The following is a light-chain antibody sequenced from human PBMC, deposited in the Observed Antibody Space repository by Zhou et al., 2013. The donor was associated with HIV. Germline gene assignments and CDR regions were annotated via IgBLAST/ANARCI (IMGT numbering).Light chain of an antibody. J-gene: IGKJ2*01. Sequence: EIVLTQSPGTLSLSPGERATLSCRASQSVSSSYLAWYQQKPGQAPRLLIHGASTRATGIPARFSGSGSGTEFTLTITSLQSEDFAVYYCQQYNNWPPYTFGQGTKLKIK. CDR2: GAS. CDR1: QSVSSSY. V-gene: IGKV3-15*01. CDR3: QQYNNWPPYT.